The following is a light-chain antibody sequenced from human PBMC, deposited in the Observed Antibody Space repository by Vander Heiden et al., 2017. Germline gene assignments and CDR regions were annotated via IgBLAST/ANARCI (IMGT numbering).Light chain of an antibody. CDR3: QQYDNWPPYT. CDR1: QSVSSN. Sequence: EIVMTQSPATLSVSPGERATLSCMSSQSVSSNLAWYQRKPGQAPRLLIYGASTRATGIPARFSGSGSGTEFTLTISSLQSEDFAVYYCQQYDNWPPYTFGQGTKLEI. V-gene: IGKV3-15*01. J-gene: IGKJ2*01. CDR2: GAS.